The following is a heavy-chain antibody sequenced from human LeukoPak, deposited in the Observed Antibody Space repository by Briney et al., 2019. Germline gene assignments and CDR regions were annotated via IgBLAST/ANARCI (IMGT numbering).Heavy chain of an antibody. CDR2: ISYDGSNK. CDR3: AKTVGSSWLDY. V-gene: IGHV3-30*04. Sequence: GGSLRLSCAASGFTFSSYAMHWVRQAPGKGLEWVAVISYDGSNKYYADSVKGRFTISRDNSKNTLYLQMNSLRAEDTAVYYCAKTVGSSWLDYWGQGTLVTVSS. J-gene: IGHJ4*02. D-gene: IGHD6-13*01. CDR1: GFTFSSYA.